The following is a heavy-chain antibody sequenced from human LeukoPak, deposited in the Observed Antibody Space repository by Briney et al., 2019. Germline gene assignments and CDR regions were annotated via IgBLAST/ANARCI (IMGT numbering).Heavy chain of an antibody. J-gene: IGHJ4*02. CDR2: ISSSGSTI. CDR1: GFTFSDYY. D-gene: IGHD3-10*01. V-gene: IGHV3-11*01. CDR3: ARDTNSVGDFDY. Sequence: SGGSLRLSCAASGFTFSDYYMSWIRQAPGKGLEWVSYISSSGSTIYYVDSVKGRFTISRDNAKNSLYLQMNSLRAEDTAVYYCARDTNSVGDFDYWGQGTLVTVSS.